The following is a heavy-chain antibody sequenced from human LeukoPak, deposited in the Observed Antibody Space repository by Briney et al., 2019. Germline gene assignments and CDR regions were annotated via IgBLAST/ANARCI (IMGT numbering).Heavy chain of an antibody. Sequence: GGSLRLSCAASGFTFSSYWMHWVRQAPGKGLVWVSRIDSDGSSTNYADSVKGRFTISRDNAKNTLYPQMNSLRAEDTAVYYCLGGYYYSYMDVWGKGTTVTISS. V-gene: IGHV3-74*01. D-gene: IGHD3-16*01. CDR2: IDSDGSST. J-gene: IGHJ6*03. CDR3: LGGYYYSYMDV. CDR1: GFTFSSYW.